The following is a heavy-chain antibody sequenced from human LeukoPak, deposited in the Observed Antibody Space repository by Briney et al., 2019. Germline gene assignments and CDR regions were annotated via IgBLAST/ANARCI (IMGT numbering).Heavy chain of an antibody. CDR3: TTFDYAAFLI. D-gene: IGHD4/OR15-4a*01. CDR1: GFTSSNAW. J-gene: IGHJ3*02. Sequence: GGSLTLSRAVSGFTSSNAWMSWVRQAPGKGLEWVGRIKSKTEGGTRDYAAPVKGRFTISRDDSKNTQYLQMNSLKTEDTAVYYCTTFDYAAFLIWGQGTMVTVSS. V-gene: IGHV3-15*01. CDR2: IKSKTEGGTR.